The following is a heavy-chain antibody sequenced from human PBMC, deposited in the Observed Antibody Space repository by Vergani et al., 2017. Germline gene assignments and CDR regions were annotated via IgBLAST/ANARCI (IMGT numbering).Heavy chain of an antibody. J-gene: IGHJ4*02. CDR1: GYSFSSYD. CDR2: MNPNSGTT. CDR3: ARGVLLWFGELVGSFDY. D-gene: IGHD3-10*01. V-gene: IGHV1-8*01. Sequence: QVQLVQSGAEVKKPGASVKVSCRASGYSFSSYDISWVRQATGQGLERMGWMNPNSGTTGYAQKFQGRVTMTRNTSINTAYMELSRLSFEDAAVYYCARGVLLWFGELVGSFDYWGQGTLVTVSS.